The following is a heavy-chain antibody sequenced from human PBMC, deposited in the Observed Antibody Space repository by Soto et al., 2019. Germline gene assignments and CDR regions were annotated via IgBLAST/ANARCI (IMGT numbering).Heavy chain of an antibody. CDR3: AGIGEDIYYGMDV. CDR1: GGSMSNYY. CDR2: IYSRGST. J-gene: IGHJ6*02. D-gene: IGHD2-15*01. V-gene: IGHV4-4*07. Sequence: SETLSLTCSVSGGSMSNYYWNWIRQSAGKGLEWIGRIYSRGSTKYNPSLQSRVTMLVDTSRNEFSLRLNSVTAADTAVYFCAGIGEDIYYGMDVWGQGTTVTVSS.